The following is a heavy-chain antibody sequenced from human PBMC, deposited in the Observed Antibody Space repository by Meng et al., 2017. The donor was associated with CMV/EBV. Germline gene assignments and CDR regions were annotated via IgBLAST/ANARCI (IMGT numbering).Heavy chain of an antibody. CDR3: AHRRASAGWLQLPFDY. CDR1: GFSLSTSGVG. CDR2: IYWDDDK. V-gene: IGHV2-5*02. J-gene: IGHJ4*02. Sequence: HTTLKGSRPTLVKPTQHLTLTCTFSGFSLSTSGVGVGWIRQPPGKALEWLALIYWDDDKRYSPSLKSRLTITKDASKNQVVLTMTNMDPVDTATYYCAHRRASAGWLQLPFDYWGQGTLVTVSS. D-gene: IGHD5-24*01.